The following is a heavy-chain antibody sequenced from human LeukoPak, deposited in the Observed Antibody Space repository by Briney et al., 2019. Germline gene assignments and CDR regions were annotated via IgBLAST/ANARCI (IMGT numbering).Heavy chain of an antibody. D-gene: IGHD3-10*01. CDR3: ARGRYYYGSGSYYNELYYFDY. Sequence: PGGSLRLSCAASGFTFDDYAMHWLRQAPGKGLEWVSGISWNSGDIDYADSVKGRFTISRDNAKNSLYLQMNSLRAEDTAVYYCARGRYYYGSGSYYNELYYFDYWGQGTLVTVSS. J-gene: IGHJ4*02. V-gene: IGHV3-9*01. CDR1: GFTFDDYA. CDR2: ISWNSGDI.